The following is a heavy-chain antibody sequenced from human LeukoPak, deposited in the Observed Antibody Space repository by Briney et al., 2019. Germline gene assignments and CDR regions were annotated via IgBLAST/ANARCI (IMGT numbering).Heavy chain of an antibody. V-gene: IGHV3-48*01. D-gene: IGHD3-10*01. CDR1: EFTFSSYS. CDR3: ARDPYGSGTYYNSAFDI. Sequence: PGGSLRLSCAASEFTFSSYSMNWVRQAPGKGLEWVSYISSSSGTIYYADSVKGRFTISRDNAKNSLYLQMNSLRAEDTAMYYCARDPYGSGTYYNSAFDIWGQGTMATVSS. CDR2: ISSSSGTI. J-gene: IGHJ3*02.